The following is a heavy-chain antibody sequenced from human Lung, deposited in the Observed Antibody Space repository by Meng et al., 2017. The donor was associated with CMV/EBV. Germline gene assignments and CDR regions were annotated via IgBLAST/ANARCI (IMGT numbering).Heavy chain of an antibody. CDR3: ASFPPPGKQWLVTDY. V-gene: IGHV4-4*02. J-gene: IGHJ4*02. Sequence: GRLEESGPGWVKPSGTLSLTCAVSGGSISSSNWWSWVRQPPGKGLEWIGEIYHSGSTNYNPSLKSRVTISVDKSKNQFSLKLSSVTAADTAVYYCASFPPPGKQWLVTDYWGQGTLVTVSS. CDR2: IYHSGST. D-gene: IGHD6-19*01. CDR1: GGSISSSNW.